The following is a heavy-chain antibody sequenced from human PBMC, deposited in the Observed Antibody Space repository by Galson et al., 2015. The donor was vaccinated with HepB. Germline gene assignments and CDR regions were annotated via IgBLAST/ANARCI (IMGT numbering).Heavy chain of an antibody. V-gene: IGHV5-51*01. CDR3: ARNYGHPFDY. CDR1: GYNFANNW. Sequence: QSGAEVKKPGESLKISCKGSGYNFANNWIGWVRQMPGKGLEWMGIIYPGDSDTRYSPSFQGQVTISADKSISTASLQWSSLKASDTAIYYCARNYGHPFDYWGQGTLVTASS. J-gene: IGHJ4*02. CDR2: IYPGDSDT. D-gene: IGHD3-10*01.